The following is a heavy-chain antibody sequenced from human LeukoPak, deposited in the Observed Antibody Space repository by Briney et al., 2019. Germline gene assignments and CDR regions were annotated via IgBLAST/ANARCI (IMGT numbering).Heavy chain of an antibody. CDR2: ISPNSDNI. J-gene: IGHJ6*04. V-gene: IGHV3-11*06. CDR1: GFSFRDRY. Sequence: GGSLRLSCAATGFSFRDRYMSGIRQAPAKGVEWVAYISPNSDNIHYADSVKGRFTISRDNAKNSMYLQMSSLRAEDTAVYYCAELGITMIGGVWGKGTPVTISS. D-gene: IGHD3-10*02. CDR3: AELGITMIGGV.